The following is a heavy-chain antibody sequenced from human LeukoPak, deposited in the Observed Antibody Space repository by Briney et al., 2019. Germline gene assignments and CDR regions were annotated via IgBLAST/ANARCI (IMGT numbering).Heavy chain of an antibody. CDR1: GLTFSAYG. J-gene: IGHJ3*02. Sequence: PGTSLRLSCAASGLTFSAYGMHWVRQAPGKGLEWVAVIWSDGTNKYYAESVRGRFTISRDNSKNTLYLQMSTLIIEDTAVYYCVSAAGAFDNWGQGTLITVSS. CDR2: IWSDGTNK. CDR3: VSAAGAFDN. D-gene: IGHD6-13*01. V-gene: IGHV3-33*01.